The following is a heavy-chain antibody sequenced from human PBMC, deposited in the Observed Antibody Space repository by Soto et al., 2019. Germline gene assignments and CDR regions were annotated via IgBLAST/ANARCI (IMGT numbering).Heavy chain of an antibody. CDR1: GCSFISYW. CDR3: ARLVVVPAAHGYYYYGMDV. CDR2: IDPSDSYT. D-gene: IGHD2-2*01. V-gene: IGHV5-10-1*01. J-gene: IGHJ6*02. Sequence: PGESLKISRKGSGCSFISYWISWVRQMPGKGLEWMGRIDPSDSYTNYSPSFQGHVTISADKSISTAYLQWSSLKASDTAMYYCARLVVVPAAHGYYYYGMDVWGQGTTVTVSS.